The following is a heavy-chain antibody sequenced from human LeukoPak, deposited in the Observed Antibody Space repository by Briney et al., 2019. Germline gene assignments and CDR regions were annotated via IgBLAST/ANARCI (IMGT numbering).Heavy chain of an antibody. CDR2: IYYSGST. D-gene: IGHD2-2*02. CDR1: GSSVSSGSYY. J-gene: IGHJ4*02. CDR3: AREAIYPDY. Sequence: PSETLSLTCTVSGSSVSSGSYYWSWIRQPPGKGLEWIGYIYYSGSTNYNPSLKSRVTISVDTSKNQFSLKLSSVTAADTAVYYCAREAIYPDYWGQGTLVTVSS. V-gene: IGHV4-61*01.